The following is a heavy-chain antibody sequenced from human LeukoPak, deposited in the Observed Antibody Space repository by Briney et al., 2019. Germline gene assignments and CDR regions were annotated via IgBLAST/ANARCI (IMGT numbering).Heavy chain of an antibody. Sequence: GASMKVSCTASGGTFSSYAISWVRQAPGQGLEWMGGIIPIFGTANYAQKFQGRVTITADESTSTAYMELSSLRSEDTAVYYCARARQLLNRAFQHWGQGTLVTVSS. CDR3: ARARQLLNRAFQH. J-gene: IGHJ1*01. V-gene: IGHV1-69*01. D-gene: IGHD2-2*01. CDR2: IIPIFGTA. CDR1: GGTFSSYA.